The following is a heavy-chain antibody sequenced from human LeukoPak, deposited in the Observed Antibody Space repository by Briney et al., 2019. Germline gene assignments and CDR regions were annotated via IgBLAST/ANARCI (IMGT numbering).Heavy chain of an antibody. V-gene: IGHV4-59*01. J-gene: IGHJ4*02. Sequence: PSETLSLTCNVSGASLSSYFWSWIRQPPGKGLEWIGYIYYDGYPNYSPSLRSRITISVEKSKSQFSLNLRSVTAADTALYFCAGTELGYCTVTGCPLESWGQGTLVTVSS. CDR1: GASLSSYF. CDR2: IYYDGYP. D-gene: IGHD2-8*02. CDR3: AGTELGYCTVTGCPLES.